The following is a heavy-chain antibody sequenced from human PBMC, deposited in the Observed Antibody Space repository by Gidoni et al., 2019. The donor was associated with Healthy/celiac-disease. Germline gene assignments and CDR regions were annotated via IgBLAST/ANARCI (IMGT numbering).Heavy chain of an antibody. CDR3: ARDPVVPAAFDVGNWFDP. CDR2: ISSSSSYI. V-gene: IGHV3-21*01. Sequence: VQLVESGGGLATPGGSMSLSCAAYGFTFRTYSMNWVRKAPGKGLEWVSSISSSSSYIYYEDSVKGRFTISRDNANNSLYLQMNSLRAEDTAVYYCARDPVVPAAFDVGNWFDPWGQGTLVTVSS. J-gene: IGHJ5*02. CDR1: GFTFRTYS. D-gene: IGHD2-2*01.